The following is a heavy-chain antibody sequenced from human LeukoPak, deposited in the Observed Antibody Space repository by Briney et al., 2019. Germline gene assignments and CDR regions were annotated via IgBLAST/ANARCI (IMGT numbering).Heavy chain of an antibody. CDR2: INPNSGGT. CDR3: ARGVWFGELLGYYYGMDV. CDR1: GYTFTGYY. D-gene: IGHD3-10*01. J-gene: IGHJ6*02. V-gene: IGHV1-2*02. Sequence: ASVKVSCKASGYTFTGYYMHWVRQAPGQGLEWMGWINPNSGGTNYAQKFQGRVTMTRDTSISTAYMELSRLRSEDTAVYYCARGVWFGELLGYYYGMDVWGQGTTVTVSS.